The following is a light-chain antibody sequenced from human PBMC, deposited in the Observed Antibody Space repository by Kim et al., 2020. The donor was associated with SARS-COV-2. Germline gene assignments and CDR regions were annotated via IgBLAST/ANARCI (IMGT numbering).Light chain of an antibody. CDR3: YSAADNDIGV. V-gene: IGLV3-27*01. CDR1: VLAKKY. J-gene: IGLJ2*01. CDR2: KDT. Sequence: SYELTQPSSMSLSPGQTARITCSGDVLAKKYARWFQQKTGQAPIMVIYKDTERPSGIPERFSGSSSGSTVTLTISGAQVEDEADYYCYSAADNDIGVFAGGTKVTVL.